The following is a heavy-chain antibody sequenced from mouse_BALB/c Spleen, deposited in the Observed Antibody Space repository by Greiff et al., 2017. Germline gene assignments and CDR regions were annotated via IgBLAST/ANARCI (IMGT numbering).Heavy chain of an antibody. CDR2: ISYSGST. CDR3: AKSSGSYYYAMDY. Sequence: EVKLQESGPGLVKPSQSLSLTCTVTGYSITSDYAWNWIRQFPGNKLEWMGYISYSGSTSYNPSLKSRISITRDTSKNQFFLQLNSVTTEDTATYYCAKSSGSYYYAMDYWGQGTSVTVSS. J-gene: IGHJ4*01. CDR1: GYSITSDYA. V-gene: IGHV3-2*02. D-gene: IGHD3-1*01.